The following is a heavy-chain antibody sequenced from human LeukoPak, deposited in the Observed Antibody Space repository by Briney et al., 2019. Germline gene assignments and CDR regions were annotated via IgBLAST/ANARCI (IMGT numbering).Heavy chain of an antibody. CDR1: GFSLSTSGVG. D-gene: IGHD3-22*01. CDR3: AHTGYYYDSSGYYLFDY. CDR2: IYWDDDK. J-gene: IGHJ4*02. Sequence: SGPTLVNPTQTLTLTCTFSGFSLSTSGVGVGWIRQPPGKALEWLALIYWDDDKRYSPSLKSRLTITKDTSKNQVVLTMTNMDPVDTATYYCAHTGYYYDSSGYYLFDYWGQGTLVTVSS. V-gene: IGHV2-5*02.